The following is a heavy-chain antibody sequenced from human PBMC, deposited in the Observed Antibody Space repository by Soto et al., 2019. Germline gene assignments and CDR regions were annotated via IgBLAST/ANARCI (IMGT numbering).Heavy chain of an antibody. J-gene: IGHJ5*02. CDR1: GYTCTSYG. CDR3: ARSEYSSSYGFNWFDP. CDR2: ISAYNGNT. Sequence: ASVKVSCKASGYTCTSYGISWVRQAPGQGLEWMGWISAYNGNTNYAQKLQGRVTMTTDTSTSTAYMELRSLRSDDTAVYYCARSEYSSSYGFNWFDPWGQGTLVTVSS. D-gene: IGHD6-6*01. V-gene: IGHV1-18*04.